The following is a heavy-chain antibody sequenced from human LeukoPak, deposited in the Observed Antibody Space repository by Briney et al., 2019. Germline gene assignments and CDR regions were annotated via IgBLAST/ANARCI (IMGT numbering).Heavy chain of an antibody. J-gene: IGHJ4*02. CDR3: ARTGRYDPIDY. CDR2: IYYSGST. V-gene: IGHV4-59*01. CDR1: GGSISSYC. Sequence: SETLSLTXTVSGGSISSYCWSWIRQPPGKGLEWIGYIYYSGSTNYNPSLKSRVTISVDTSKNQFSLKLSSVTAADTAVYYCARTGRYDPIDYWGQGTLVTVSS. D-gene: IGHD2-2*01.